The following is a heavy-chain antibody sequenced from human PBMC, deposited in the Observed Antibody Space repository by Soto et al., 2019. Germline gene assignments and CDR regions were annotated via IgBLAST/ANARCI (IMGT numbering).Heavy chain of an antibody. Sequence: PSETLSLRCTVSRGSISSVGYYWIQIHQHPGKGREWNAYIYSSGSTCYNPSLKSRVIISVDTSKNQFSLKLSSVTAADAAVYYCAREYFDWIPAWFDPWGQGTLVTVSS. V-gene: IGHV4-31*02. CDR1: RGSISSVGYY. J-gene: IGHJ5*02. D-gene: IGHD3-9*01. CDR2: IYSSGST. CDR3: AREYFDWIPAWFDP.